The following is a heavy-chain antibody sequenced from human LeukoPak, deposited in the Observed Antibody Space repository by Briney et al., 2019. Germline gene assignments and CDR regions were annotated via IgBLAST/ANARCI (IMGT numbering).Heavy chain of an antibody. Sequence: GGSLRLSCAASGFTFRSYAMTWVRQAPGEGLEWVSSISATGDSTYSADSVKGRFTISRDNSKNTLYLQMNSPRAEDTAVYYCAKDLCGIYCSGGSHDYWGQGTLVTVSS. CDR2: ISATGDST. D-gene: IGHD2-15*01. V-gene: IGHV3-23*01. CDR3: AKDLCGIYCSGGSHDY. CDR1: GFTFRSYA. J-gene: IGHJ4*02.